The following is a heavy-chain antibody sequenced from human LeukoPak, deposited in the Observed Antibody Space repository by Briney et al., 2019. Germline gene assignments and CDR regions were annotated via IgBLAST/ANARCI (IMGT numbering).Heavy chain of an antibody. Sequence: ASVKVSRKASGYSFNSVGMNWVRQAPGQGLEWMGWINTNTGNPTYAQGFTGRFVFSLDTSVSTAYLQISSLKAEDTAVYYCARDPARTWIQKDGFDYWGQGTLVTVSS. V-gene: IGHV7-4-1*02. CDR2: INTNTGNP. CDR3: ARDPARTWIQKDGFDY. J-gene: IGHJ4*02. D-gene: IGHD5-18*01. CDR1: GYSFNSVG.